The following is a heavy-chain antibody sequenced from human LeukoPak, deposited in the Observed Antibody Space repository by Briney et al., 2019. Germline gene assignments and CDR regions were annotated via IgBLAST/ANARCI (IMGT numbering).Heavy chain of an antibody. CDR3: AREPNTVLDY. J-gene: IGHJ4*02. Sequence: SETLSLTCTVSGGSISTYYWSWIRQPAGKGLEWIGRIHTSGNTDYNPSLKSRVTMSVDTSKNQFSLKLSSVTAADTAVYYCAREPNTVLDYWGQGTLVTVSS. CDR2: IHTSGNT. CDR1: GGSISTYY. V-gene: IGHV4-4*07. D-gene: IGHD4-11*01.